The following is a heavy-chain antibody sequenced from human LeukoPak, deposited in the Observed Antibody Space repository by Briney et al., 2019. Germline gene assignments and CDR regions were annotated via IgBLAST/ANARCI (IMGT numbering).Heavy chain of an antibody. D-gene: IGHD2-21*02. Sequence: SQTLSLTCAISGVSVSSNSAAWNWIRQSPSRGLEWMGRTYYRSKWSNDYAQSVESRITINTEKSQNQFSLHLSSVTPEDTAVYYCAREVDLVVVTAVNFDFWGQGTLVTVSS. CDR1: GVSVSSNSAA. J-gene: IGHJ4*02. CDR2: TYYRSKWSN. V-gene: IGHV6-1*01. CDR3: AREVDLVVVTAVNFDF.